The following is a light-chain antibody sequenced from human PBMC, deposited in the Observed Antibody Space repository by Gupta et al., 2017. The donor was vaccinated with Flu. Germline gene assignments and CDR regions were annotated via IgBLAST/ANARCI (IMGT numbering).Light chain of an antibody. CDR2: GAF. V-gene: IGKV3-20*01. CDR3: QQHGSSPWT. CDR1: QNISSRY. Sequence: IVLTQSPGTLSLSPGERGTLSCWASQNISSRYLAWYQQKFGQAPRLLMYGAFNRATGIPDRFSGSGSGTDFTLTISRLEPEDFAVYYCQQHGSSPWTFGQGTKVEIK. J-gene: IGKJ1*01.